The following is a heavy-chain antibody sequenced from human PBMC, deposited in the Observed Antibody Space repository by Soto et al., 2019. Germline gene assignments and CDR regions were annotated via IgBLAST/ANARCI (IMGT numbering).Heavy chain of an antibody. Sequence: QVQLVESGGGVVQPGRSLRLSCAASGFTFSSYGMHWVRQAPGKGLEWVAVISYDGSNKYYADSVKGRFTISRDNSKKTLYLQMNSLRAEDTAVYYCAKGMTTWTYYYYYGMDVWGQGTTVTVSS. J-gene: IGHJ6*02. CDR1: GFTFSSYG. V-gene: IGHV3-30*18. CDR2: ISYDGSNK. D-gene: IGHD4-17*01. CDR3: AKGMTTWTYYYYYGMDV.